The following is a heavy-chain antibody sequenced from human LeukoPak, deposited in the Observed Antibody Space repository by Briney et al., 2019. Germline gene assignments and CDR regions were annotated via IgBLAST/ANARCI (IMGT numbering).Heavy chain of an antibody. V-gene: IGHV1-8*01. Sequence: PGASVKVSCKASGYTFTSYDINWVQQATGQGLEWMGWMNPNSGNTGYAQKFQGRVTMTRNTSISTAYMELSSLRSEDTAVYYCARHPYYYGSGKYYMDVWGKGTTVTVSS. J-gene: IGHJ6*03. CDR3: ARHPYYYGSGKYYMDV. CDR1: GYTFTSYD. D-gene: IGHD3-10*01. CDR2: MNPNSGNT.